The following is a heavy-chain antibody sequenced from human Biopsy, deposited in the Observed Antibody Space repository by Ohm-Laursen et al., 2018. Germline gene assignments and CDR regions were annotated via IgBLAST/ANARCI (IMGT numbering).Heavy chain of an antibody. J-gene: IGHJ4*02. CDR3: ATPFQYYDSWGGYPPFDH. V-gene: IGHV1-69*17. CDR2: IIAVSGLV. Sequence: SSVKVSCKVSGGAFSNYAISWVRQAPGEGLEWMGGIIAVSGLVNYAPKFQGRVSITADKSTTTAYMELSNLKSEDTAVYYCATPFQYYDSWGGYPPFDHWGQGTLVTVSS. D-gene: IGHD3-3*01. CDR1: GGAFSNYA.